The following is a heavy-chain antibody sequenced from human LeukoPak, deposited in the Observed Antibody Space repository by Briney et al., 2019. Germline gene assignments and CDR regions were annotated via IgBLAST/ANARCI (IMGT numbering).Heavy chain of an antibody. CDR2: ISGSGGST. J-gene: IGHJ4*02. Sequence: HPGGTLRLSCPASGFTFSTYDMSWVRQAPGKGLEWVSAISGSGGSTFYADSVKGRFTISRDNSKNALYLQMNSLRAEDTAVYYCAKFRGYSYGPIGYWGQGTLVTVSS. CDR1: GFTFSTYD. V-gene: IGHV3-23*01. CDR3: AKFRGYSYGPIGY. D-gene: IGHD5-18*01.